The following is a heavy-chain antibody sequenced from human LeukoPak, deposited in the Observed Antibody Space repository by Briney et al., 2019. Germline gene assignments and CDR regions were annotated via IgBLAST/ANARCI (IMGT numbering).Heavy chain of an antibody. CDR3: AKQDYDSSGPDAFDI. D-gene: IGHD3-22*01. J-gene: IGHJ3*02. V-gene: IGHV3-23*01. CDR2: ISGSGGST. Sequence: GGSLRLSCAASGFTFSSYAMRWVRQAPGKGLEWVSAISGSGGSTYYADSVKGRFTISRDNSKNTLYLQMNSLRAEDTAVYYCAKQDYDSSGPDAFDIWGQGTMVTVSS. CDR1: GFTFSSYA.